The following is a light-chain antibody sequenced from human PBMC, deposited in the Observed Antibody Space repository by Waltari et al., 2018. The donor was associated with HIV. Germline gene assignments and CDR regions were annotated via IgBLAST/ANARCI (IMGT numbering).Light chain of an antibody. CDR2: STS. CDR3: LQDYIFPYT. J-gene: IGKJ2*01. CDR1: QGIGND. V-gene: IGKV1-6*01. Sequence: AIQMTKSPSSLSASVGARVPISCRASQGIGNDLSWYQQIPGKAPKLLIYSTSTVESGVSSLFSGGGSDTDFTLTISSLQPEDFATYYCLQDYIFPYTFGQGTKLEIK.